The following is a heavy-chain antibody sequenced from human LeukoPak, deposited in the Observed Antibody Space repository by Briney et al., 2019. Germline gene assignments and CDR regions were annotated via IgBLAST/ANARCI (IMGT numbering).Heavy chain of an antibody. CDR2: IYYSGGT. CDR3: ASTTKWERNFDY. V-gene: IGHV4-39*07. CDR1: GGSISSSSYY. Sequence: PSETLSLTCTVSGGSISSSSYYWGWIRQPPGKGLEWIGSIYYSGGTYYSPSLKSRVTISVDTSKNQFSLKLSSVTAADTAVYYCASTTKWERNFDYWGQGTLVTVSS. D-gene: IGHD1-26*01. J-gene: IGHJ4*02.